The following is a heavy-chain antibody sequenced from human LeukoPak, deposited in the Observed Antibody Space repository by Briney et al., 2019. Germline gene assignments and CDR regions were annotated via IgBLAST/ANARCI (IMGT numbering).Heavy chain of an antibody. D-gene: IGHD3-10*01. Sequence: GGSLRLSCVASGFTLSSHNINWVRQAPGKGLEWVSHISSSGSITYYGDSVKGRITISRDNARNSVSLYMNSLRAEDSAVYYCARPGITAFDIWGQGTMVTVSS. CDR3: ARPGITAFDI. V-gene: IGHV3-48*01. CDR1: GFTLSSHN. CDR2: ISSSGSIT. J-gene: IGHJ3*02.